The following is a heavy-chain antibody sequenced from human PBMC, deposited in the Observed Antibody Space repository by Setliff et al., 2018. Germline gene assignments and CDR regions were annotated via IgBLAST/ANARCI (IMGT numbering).Heavy chain of an antibody. CDR1: GFGFTTFG. V-gene: IGHV1-18*01. J-gene: IGHJ4*02. CDR2: IRPYSGNT. D-gene: IGHD6-19*01. Sequence: ASVKVSCKTSGFGFTTFGSSWVRQAPGQGLEWLGSIRPYSGNTNYPQWLQDRVTMTIDTSATTVYMELQSLRSDDTAVYYCVRSSAPQVVLAADFDFWGQGTPVTVSS. CDR3: VRSSAPQVVLAADFDF.